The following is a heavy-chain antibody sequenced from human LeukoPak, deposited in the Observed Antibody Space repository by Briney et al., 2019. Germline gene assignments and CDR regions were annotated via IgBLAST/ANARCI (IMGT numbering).Heavy chain of an antibody. CDR1: GFTFSGYW. D-gene: IGHD3-10*01. J-gene: IGHJ3*02. V-gene: IGHV3-7*03. Sequence: GGSLRLSCAASGFTFSGYWMSWFRQAPGKGLEWVANINQGGSEKNFVDSVKGRLTISRDNAKNSLYLQMNSLRAEDTAVYYCAKALDPPYYYGSGSYEYAFDIWGQGTMATVSS. CDR3: AKALDPPYYYGSGSYEYAFDI. CDR2: INQGGSEK.